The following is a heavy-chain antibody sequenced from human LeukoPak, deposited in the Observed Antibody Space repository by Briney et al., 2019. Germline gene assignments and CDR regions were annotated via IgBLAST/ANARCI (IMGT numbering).Heavy chain of an antibody. CDR1: GFTFSSYG. Sequence: GGSLRLSCAASGFTFSSYGMHWVRQAPGKGLEWVAVIWYDGSNKYYADSVKGRFTISRDNSKNTLYLQMNSLRSDDTAVYYCARAVAADYWGQGTLVTVSS. V-gene: IGHV3-33*01. CDR3: ARAVAADY. CDR2: IWYDGSNK. D-gene: IGHD6-19*01. J-gene: IGHJ4*02.